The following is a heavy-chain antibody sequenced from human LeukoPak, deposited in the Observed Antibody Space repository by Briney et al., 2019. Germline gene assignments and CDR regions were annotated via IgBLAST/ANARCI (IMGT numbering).Heavy chain of an antibody. J-gene: IGHJ4*02. CDR2: INPSGGST. Sequence: ASVKVSCKASGYTFTSYYMHWVRQAPGQGLEWMGIINPSGGSTSYAQKFQGRVTMTRDMSTSTVYMELSSLKASDTAMYYCARRVYYGSGSSYYFDYWGQGTLVTVSS. D-gene: IGHD3-10*01. CDR3: ARRVYYGSGSSYYFDY. V-gene: IGHV1-46*01. CDR1: GYTFTSYY.